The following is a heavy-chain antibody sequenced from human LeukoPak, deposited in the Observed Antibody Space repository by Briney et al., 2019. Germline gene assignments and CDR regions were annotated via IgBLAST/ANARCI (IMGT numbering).Heavy chain of an antibody. J-gene: IGHJ4*02. CDR2: IYYSGST. Sequence: SETLSLTCTVAGGSISSSSYYWGWIRQPPGKGLEWIGSIYYSGSTYYNPTLKSRFTIYVDRAKNQFSLNLSSVTAAVTSVYYCSRRRGYSAYDGWGQGTLVTVSS. CDR3: SRRRGYSAYDG. D-gene: IGHD5-12*01. CDR1: GGSISSSSYY. V-gene: IGHV4-39*01.